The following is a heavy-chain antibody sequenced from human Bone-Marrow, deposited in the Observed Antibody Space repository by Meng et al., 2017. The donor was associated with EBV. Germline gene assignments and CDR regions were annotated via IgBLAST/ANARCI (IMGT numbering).Heavy chain of an antibody. CDR3: ARVSGSGWSRGYFQH. V-gene: IGHV3-30-3*01. CDR2: ISYDGSNK. D-gene: IGHD6-19*01. J-gene: IGHJ1*01. CDR1: GFTFSSYA. Sequence: QVQLVESGGGVVQPGRSLRLSCAASGFTFSSYAMHWVRQAPGKGLEWVAVISYDGSNKYYADSVKGRFTISRDNSKNTLYLQMNSLRAEDTAVYYCARVSGSGWSRGYFQHWGQGTLVNVSS.